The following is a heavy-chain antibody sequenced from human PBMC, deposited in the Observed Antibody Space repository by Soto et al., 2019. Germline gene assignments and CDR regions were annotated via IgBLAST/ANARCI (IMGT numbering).Heavy chain of an antibody. J-gene: IGHJ4*02. CDR1: GGTFSSYA. Sequence: GASVKLSCKASGGTFSSYAISWVRQAPGQGLEWMGGIIPIFGTANYAQKFQGRVTITADESTSTAYMELSSLRSEDTAVYYCARGLCSGGSCYRTLFDYWGQGTLVTVSS. D-gene: IGHD2-15*01. CDR3: ARGLCSGGSCYRTLFDY. V-gene: IGHV1-69*13. CDR2: IIPIFGTA.